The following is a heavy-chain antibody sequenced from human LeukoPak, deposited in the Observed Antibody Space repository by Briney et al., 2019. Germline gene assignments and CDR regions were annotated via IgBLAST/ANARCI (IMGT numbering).Heavy chain of an antibody. D-gene: IGHD3-10*01. CDR1: GYTFTGYY. CDR2: INPNSGGT. CDR3: ARAAGSGSYYDQYYYYYMDV. Sequence: ASVKVSCKASGYTFTGYYMHWVRQAPGQGLEWMGWINPNSGGTNYAQKFQGRVTMTRDTSISTAYMELSRLRPDDTAVYYCARAAGSGSYYDQYYYYYMDVWGKGTTVTISS. J-gene: IGHJ6*03. V-gene: IGHV1-2*02.